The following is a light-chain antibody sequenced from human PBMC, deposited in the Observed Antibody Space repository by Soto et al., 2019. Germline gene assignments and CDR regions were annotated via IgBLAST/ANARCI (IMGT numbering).Light chain of an antibody. J-gene: IGKJ1*01. Sequence: EIVLTRSPGTLSLSPGERATLSCRASQTISSIYLAWYQQKLGQAPRLLIYGASSRATGIPDRFSGSGSGTDFTLTISRLEPEDFAVYYCQQYGDSPPWTFGQGTKVEIK. CDR2: GAS. CDR3: QQYGDSPPWT. V-gene: IGKV3-20*01. CDR1: QTISSIY.